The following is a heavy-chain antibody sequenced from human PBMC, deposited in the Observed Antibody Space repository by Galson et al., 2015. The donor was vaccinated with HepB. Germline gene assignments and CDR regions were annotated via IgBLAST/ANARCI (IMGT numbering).Heavy chain of an antibody. CDR3: ARVSLLYYDSSGSYFWPAWLDP. CDR2: IYHSGST. CDR1: GGSISSGGYS. V-gene: IGHV4-30-2*01. Sequence: TLSLTCAVSGGSISSGGYSWSWIRQPPGKGLEWIGYIYHSGSTYYNPSLKSRVTISVDRSKNQFSLKLSSVTAADTAVYYCARVSLLYYDSSGSYFWPAWLDPWGQGTLVTVSS. D-gene: IGHD3-22*01. J-gene: IGHJ5*02.